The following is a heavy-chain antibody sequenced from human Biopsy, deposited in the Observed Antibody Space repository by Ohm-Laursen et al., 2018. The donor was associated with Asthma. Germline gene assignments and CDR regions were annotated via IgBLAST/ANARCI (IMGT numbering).Heavy chain of an antibody. CDR1: GYSLTDLY. CDR3: ASDFPKDYVRYNFQF. J-gene: IGHJ4*02. Sequence: SVKVSCKISGYSLTDLYMHWVRQAPGQGLGWMGGHDHEEGGTVNARRFQGRVTMTEDTSTDTAYMELSSLSSDDTAVYYCASDFPKDYVRYNFQFWGQGTLVTVSS. CDR2: HDHEEGGT. V-gene: IGHV1-24*01. D-gene: IGHD4-17*01.